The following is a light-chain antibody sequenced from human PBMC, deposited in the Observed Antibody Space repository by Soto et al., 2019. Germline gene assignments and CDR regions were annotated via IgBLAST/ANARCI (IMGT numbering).Light chain of an antibody. CDR1: QSISSW. CDR2: DAY. V-gene: IGKV1-5*01. CDR3: QQYNSYSWT. Sequence: DIQMTQSPSSLSASMGDSVTSTCRASQSISSWLAWYQQKPGKAPKLLIYDAYSLESGVPSRFSGSGSGTEFTLTISSLQPDDFATYYCQQYNSYSWTVGQGTKVDIK. J-gene: IGKJ1*01.